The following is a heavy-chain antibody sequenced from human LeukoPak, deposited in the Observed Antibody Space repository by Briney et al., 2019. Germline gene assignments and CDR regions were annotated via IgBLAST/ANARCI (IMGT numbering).Heavy chain of an antibody. D-gene: IGHD1-1*01. V-gene: IGHV4-31*03. CDR3: AGLIQGGYNVGY. CDR1: GGSISSGGYY. Sequence: TSQTLSLTCTVSGGSISSGGYYWSWIRQHPGKGLEWIGYIYYSGSTYYNPSLKSRVTISVDTSKNQFSLKLSSVTAADTAVYYCAGLIQGGYNVGYWGRGTLVTVSS. J-gene: IGHJ4*02. CDR2: IYYSGST.